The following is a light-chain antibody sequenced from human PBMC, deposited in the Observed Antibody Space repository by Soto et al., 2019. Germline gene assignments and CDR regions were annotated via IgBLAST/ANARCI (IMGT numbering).Light chain of an antibody. CDR3: QQYNNWPPLT. CDR2: AAS. J-gene: IGKJ4*01. CDR1: QSISTF. Sequence: DIQLTQSPSSLSASVGDRVTITCRASQSISTFLNWYHQKPGKAPRLLIYAASTLQSGVPSRFSGSGSGTEFILTISSLQSEDFAVYYCQQYNNWPPLTFGGGTKVEIK. V-gene: IGKV1-39*01.